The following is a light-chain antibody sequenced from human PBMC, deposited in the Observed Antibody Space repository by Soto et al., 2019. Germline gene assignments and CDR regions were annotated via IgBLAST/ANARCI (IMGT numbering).Light chain of an antibody. V-gene: IGKV1-5*01. J-gene: IGKJ1*01. Sequence: DIQMTQSPSTLSASVGDRVTITCRASQCISKWLAWYQQKPGKAPKLLIYHGSSLETEVPSRFSGSGSGTEFSLTISSLQPDDSATYYCQQYYSYRTCGQGTKVEIK. CDR2: HGS. CDR1: QCISKW. CDR3: QQYYSYRT.